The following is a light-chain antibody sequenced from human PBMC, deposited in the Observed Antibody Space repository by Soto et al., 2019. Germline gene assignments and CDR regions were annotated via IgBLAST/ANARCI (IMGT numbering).Light chain of an antibody. Sequence: EIVMTQSPATLSVSPGERATLSCRASQSVSSNLAWYQQKPCQAPRLLIYGASTRATGIPARFSGSGSGTEFTLTISSLQSEDFAVYYCQQYNNWPPGVTCGPGTKVDIK. CDR3: QQYNNWPPGVT. J-gene: IGKJ3*01. CDR2: GAS. V-gene: IGKV3-15*01. CDR1: QSVSSN.